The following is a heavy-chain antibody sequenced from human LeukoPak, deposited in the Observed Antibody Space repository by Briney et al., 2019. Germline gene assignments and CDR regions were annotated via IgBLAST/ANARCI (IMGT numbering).Heavy chain of an antibody. Sequence: SETLSLTCTVSGGSISSYYWSWIRQPAGKGLEWIGRIYYSGSTNYNPSLKSRVTISVDTSKNQFSLKLSSVTAADTAVYYCARKGSSGWYRGPFDYWGQGTLVTVSS. CDR1: GGSISSYY. D-gene: IGHD6-19*01. V-gene: IGHV4-4*07. J-gene: IGHJ4*02. CDR2: IYYSGST. CDR3: ARKGSSGWYRGPFDY.